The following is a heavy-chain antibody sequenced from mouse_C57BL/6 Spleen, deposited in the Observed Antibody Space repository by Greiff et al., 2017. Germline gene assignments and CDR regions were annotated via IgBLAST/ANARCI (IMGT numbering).Heavy chain of an antibody. CDR2: INPYNGGT. J-gene: IGHJ2*01. CDR1: GYTFTDYY. Sequence: EVQLQQSGPVLVKPGASVKMSCKASGYTFTDYYMNWVKQSHGKSLEWIGVINPYNGGTSYNQKFKGKATLTVDKSSSTAYMELNSLTSEDSAVYYCASEFITTVGFDYWGQGTTLTVSS. V-gene: IGHV1-19*01. D-gene: IGHD1-1*01. CDR3: ASEFITTVGFDY.